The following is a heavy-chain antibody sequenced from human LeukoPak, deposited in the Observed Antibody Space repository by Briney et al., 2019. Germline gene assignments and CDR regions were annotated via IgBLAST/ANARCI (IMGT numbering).Heavy chain of an antibody. J-gene: IGHJ4*02. CDR2: IIPIFGTA. V-gene: IGHV1-69*13. D-gene: IGHD2-15*01. CDR3: ARGVGYCSGGSCYWTFFDY. CDR1: GGTFSSYA. Sequence: SVKVSCKASGGTFSSYAISWVRQAPGQGLEWMGGIIPIFGTANYAQKFQGRVTITADESTSTAYMELSSLRSEDTAVYYCARGVGYCSGGSCYWTFFDYWGQGTLVTVSS.